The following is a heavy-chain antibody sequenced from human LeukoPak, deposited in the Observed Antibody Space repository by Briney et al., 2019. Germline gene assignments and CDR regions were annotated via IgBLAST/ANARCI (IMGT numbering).Heavy chain of an antibody. CDR1: GLAFSIYG. Sequence: PGGSLRLSCAASGLAFSIYGMTWVRQAPGKGLEWVSSISGSGGSTYYADSVKGRFTISRDNSKNTVYLQMNSLRAEDTAVYYCAKDRGERLDQPDHFDYWGQGTLVTVSS. J-gene: IGHJ4*02. D-gene: IGHD1-14*01. CDR2: ISGSGGST. CDR3: AKDRGERLDQPDHFDY. V-gene: IGHV3-23*01.